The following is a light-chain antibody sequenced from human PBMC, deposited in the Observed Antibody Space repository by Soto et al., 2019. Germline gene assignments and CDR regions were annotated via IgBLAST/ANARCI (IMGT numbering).Light chain of an antibody. CDR3: QQYNNWSWT. J-gene: IGKJ1*01. CDR1: QNIHTN. V-gene: IGKV3D-15*01. CDR2: DVS. Sequence: EIVMTQSPATLSVSPGERATLSCRAGQNIHTNLAWYQQKPGQAPRLLIYDVSNRATGIPARFSGSGSGTEFTLTISSLQSEDFAIYYCQQYNNWSWTFGQGTKVDIK.